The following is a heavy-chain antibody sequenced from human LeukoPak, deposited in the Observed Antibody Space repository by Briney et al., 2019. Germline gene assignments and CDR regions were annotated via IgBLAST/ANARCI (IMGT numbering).Heavy chain of an antibody. CDR3: ARGVAAAGIHYYYYYYMDV. D-gene: IGHD6-13*01. CDR2: INPNSGGT. V-gene: IGHV1-2*02. J-gene: IGHJ6*03. Sequence: ASVKVSCKASGYTFTGYYMHWVRQAPGQGLEWMGWINPNSGGTNYAQKFQGRVTITADKSTSTVYMELSSLRSEDTAVYYCARGVAAAGIHYYYYYYMDVWGKGTTVTVSS. CDR1: GYTFTGYY.